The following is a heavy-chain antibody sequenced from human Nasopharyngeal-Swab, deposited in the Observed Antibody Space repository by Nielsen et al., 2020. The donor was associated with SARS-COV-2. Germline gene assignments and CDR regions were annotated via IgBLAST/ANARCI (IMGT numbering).Heavy chain of an antibody. CDR2: ISGDGGNT. J-gene: IGHJ6*02. Sequence: GGSLRLSCAASGFTFDDYAMHWVRQAPGKGLEWVSLISGDGGNTYYAESAKGRFTISRDNSKNSLYLQMNSLRTEDTALYYCAKAQGVATVANYYYVGMDVWGQGTTVTVSS. CDR1: GFTFDDYA. CDR3: AKAQGVATVANYYYVGMDV. V-gene: IGHV3-43*02. D-gene: IGHD2-21*02.